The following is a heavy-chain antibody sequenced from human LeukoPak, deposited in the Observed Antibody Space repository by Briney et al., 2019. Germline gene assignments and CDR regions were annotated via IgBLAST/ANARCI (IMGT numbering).Heavy chain of an antibody. V-gene: IGHV3-53*01. Sequence: GGSLRLSCAASGFTFSSYAMSWVRQAPGKGLEWVSVIYSGGDTYYADSVKGRFTISRDNSKNTLYLHMNSLRAEDTAVYYCTRNYYDSSGYYYTFDSWGQGTLVTVSS. J-gene: IGHJ4*02. CDR1: GFTFSSYA. CDR2: IYSGGDT. CDR3: TRNYYDSSGYYYTFDS. D-gene: IGHD3-22*01.